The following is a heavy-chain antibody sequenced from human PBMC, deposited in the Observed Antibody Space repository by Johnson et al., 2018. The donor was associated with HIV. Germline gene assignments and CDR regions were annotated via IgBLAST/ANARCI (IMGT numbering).Heavy chain of an antibody. CDR2: ISYDRSNK. CDR1: GFTFSSYA. Sequence: QLHLVESGGAVVQPGRSLRLSCAASGFTFSSYAMHWVRHAPGKGLDWVAAISYDRSNKYYSDSVKDRFTISRDNSKNTLYLQMNSLRAEDTAVYYCARDKANWGPSRDVGAFDIWGQGTMVTVSS. D-gene: IGHD7-27*01. V-gene: IGHV3-30*04. J-gene: IGHJ3*02. CDR3: ARDKANWGPSRDVGAFDI.